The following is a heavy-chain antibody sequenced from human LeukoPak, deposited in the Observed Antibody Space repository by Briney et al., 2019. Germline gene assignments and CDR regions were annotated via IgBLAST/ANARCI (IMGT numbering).Heavy chain of an antibody. V-gene: IGHV1-8*01. CDR2: MNPNSGNT. J-gene: IGHJ3*02. CDR3: ARDLWSDYDGDDAFDI. CDR1: GYTFTSYD. Sequence: GASVKVSCKASGYTFTSYDINWVRQATGQGLEWMGWMNPNSGNTGYAQKFQGRVTMTRNTSISTAYMELSSLRAEDTAVYYCARDLWSDYDGDDAFDIWGQGTMVTVSS. D-gene: IGHD4-23*01.